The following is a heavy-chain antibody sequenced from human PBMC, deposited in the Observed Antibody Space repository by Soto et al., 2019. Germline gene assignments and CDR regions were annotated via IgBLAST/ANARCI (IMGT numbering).Heavy chain of an antibody. V-gene: IGHV4-30-4*01. CDR3: ARVSFFCSGYSDFDY. D-gene: IGHD3-3*01. CDR1: GGSISSGDYY. CDR2: IYYSGST. Sequence: SETLSLTCTVSGGSISSGDYYWSWIRQPPGKGLEWIGYIYYSGSTYYNPSLKSRVTISVDTSKNQFSLKLSSVTAADTAVYYCARVSFFCSGYSDFDYWGQGTLVTVSS. J-gene: IGHJ4*02.